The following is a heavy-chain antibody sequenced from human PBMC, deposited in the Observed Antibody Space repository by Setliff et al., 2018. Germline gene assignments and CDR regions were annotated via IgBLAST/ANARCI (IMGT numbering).Heavy chain of an antibody. CDR1: GYTFSNFA. CDR2: ISPHTGNA. Sequence: ASVKVSCKASGYTFSNFAISWVRQAPGQGLEWMGWISPHTGNAYYAQKFQGRVTLTTDTSTNTAYIEVRNLRFDDTAIYFCSRLVRFCTKTTCQRLLGDDYWGQGTLFTVSS. D-gene: IGHD3-3*01. V-gene: IGHV1-18*01. J-gene: IGHJ4*02. CDR3: SRLVRFCTKTTCQRLLGDDY.